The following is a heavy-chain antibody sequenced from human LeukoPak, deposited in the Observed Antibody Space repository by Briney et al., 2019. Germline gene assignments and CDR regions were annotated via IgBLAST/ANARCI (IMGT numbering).Heavy chain of an antibody. D-gene: IGHD3-16*01. J-gene: IGHJ3*02. CDR2: TNWNSGNI. Sequence: PGGSLRLSCAASGFTFDNYAMHWVRQTPGKGLEWVSGTNWNSGNIGYADSVKGRFTISRDNAKNSLYLQMNSLRAEDTALYYCAKDPGIMDDASDIWGQGTMVTVSS. CDR1: GFTFDNYA. CDR3: AKDPGIMDDASDI. V-gene: IGHV3-9*01.